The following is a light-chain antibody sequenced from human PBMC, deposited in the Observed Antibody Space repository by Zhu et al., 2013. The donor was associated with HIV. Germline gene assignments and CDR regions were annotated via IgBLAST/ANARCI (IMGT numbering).Light chain of an antibody. CDR3: CAHAGSFTWA. V-gene: IGLV2-11*01. CDR2: DVT. CDR1: SSDFVTYDF. Sequence: QSALTQPRSVSGSPGQSLTISCTGISSDFVTYDFVSWYQQHPGKAPKLVIYDVTERPSGVPDRFSASKSGNTASLTISGLQTDDEADYYCCAHAGSFTWAFGAGTTLTVL. J-gene: IGLJ3*02.